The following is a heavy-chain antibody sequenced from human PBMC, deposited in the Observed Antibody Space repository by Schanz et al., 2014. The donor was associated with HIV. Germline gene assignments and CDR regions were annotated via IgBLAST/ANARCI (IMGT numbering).Heavy chain of an antibody. Sequence: EAQLVESGGGLVQPGGSLRLSCAASGFTFSRYWMTWVRQAPGKGLEWVANIKEDGSEKYHADSVKGRFTISRDNAKNSLFLQMESLRAEDTAVYYCARDGGEVWGQGTTVTVSS. J-gene: IGHJ6*02. CDR2: IKEDGSEK. V-gene: IGHV3-7*01. CDR3: ARDGGEV. CDR1: GFTFSRYW. D-gene: IGHD3-16*01.